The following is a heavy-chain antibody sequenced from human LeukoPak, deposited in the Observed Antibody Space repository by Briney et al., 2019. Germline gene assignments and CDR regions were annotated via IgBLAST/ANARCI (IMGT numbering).Heavy chain of an antibody. V-gene: IGHV3-30-3*01. CDR1: GFTFGSYA. D-gene: IGHD3-22*01. CDR2: MSYDGSNK. Sequence: PGRSLRLSCAASGFTFGSYAMHWVRQAPDKGLEWVGVMSYDGSNKYYADSVKGRFTISRDNSKNTLYLQMNSLRAADTAVYYCARDVGYDSSGCDYWGQGTLVTVSS. J-gene: IGHJ4*02. CDR3: ARDVGYDSSGCDY.